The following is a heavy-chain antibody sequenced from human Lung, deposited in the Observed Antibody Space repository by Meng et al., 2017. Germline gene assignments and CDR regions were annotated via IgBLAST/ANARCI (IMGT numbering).Heavy chain of an antibody. CDR1: GGSSSGSY. V-gene: IGHV4-34*01. CDR2: INPGGST. Sequence: GEGLLRPPENLSLTCAGDGGSSSGSYGSWIRQSPAKGLEWIGKINPGGSTNYNPSLGSRVTISVDTPKNQFSLRLTSMTVADTAVYYCARERHSTIIRGVIDFWGQGALVTVSS. D-gene: IGHD3-10*01. CDR3: ARERHSTIIRGVIDF. J-gene: IGHJ4*02.